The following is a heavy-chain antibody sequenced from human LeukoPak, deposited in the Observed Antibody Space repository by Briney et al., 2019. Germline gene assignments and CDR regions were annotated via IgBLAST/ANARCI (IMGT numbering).Heavy chain of an antibody. J-gene: IGHJ1*01. D-gene: IGHD3-22*01. V-gene: IGHV1-69*05. CDR3: ASGTYYYDSSGSEGPEYFQH. CDR1: GGTFSSYA. CDR2: IIPIFGTA. Sequence: SVKVSWKASGGTFSSYAISWVRQAPGQGLEWMGGIIPIFGTANYAQKFQGRVTITTDESTSTAYMGLSSLRSEDTAVYYCASGTYYYDSSGSEGPEYFQHWGQGTLVTVSS.